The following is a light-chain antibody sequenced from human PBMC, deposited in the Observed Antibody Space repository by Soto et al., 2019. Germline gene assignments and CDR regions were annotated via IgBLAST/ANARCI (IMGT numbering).Light chain of an antibody. V-gene: IGKV1-5*03. CDR2: KAS. CDR3: QHYNSYPRT. CDR1: QSISRR. Sequence: DIEMTQSPCTLSSSLGVRGGTSCRRSQSISRRLAWYQQKPGKASKLLIYKASSVDSGVPSRFSGSGSGTEFTLTISSLQPDDFATYYCQHYNSYPRTFGKGTRVDIK. J-gene: IGKJ1*01.